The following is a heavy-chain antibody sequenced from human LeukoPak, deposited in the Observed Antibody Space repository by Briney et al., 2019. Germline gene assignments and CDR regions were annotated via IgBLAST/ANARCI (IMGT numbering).Heavy chain of an antibody. V-gene: IGHV1-18*01. Sequence: GASVKVSCKASGYTFTSYGISWVRQAPGQGLEWMGWISPYNNNADYAQKLQGRVTMTTDTSTSTAYMELKSLISDNTAVYYCARGTAVGNEYWGQGTLVTVSS. CDR1: GYTFTSYG. CDR2: ISPYNNNA. CDR3: ARGTAVGNEY. D-gene: IGHD4-23*01. J-gene: IGHJ4*02.